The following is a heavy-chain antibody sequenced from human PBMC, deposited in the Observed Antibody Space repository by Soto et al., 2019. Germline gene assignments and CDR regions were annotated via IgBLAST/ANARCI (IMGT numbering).Heavy chain of an antibody. D-gene: IGHD1-1*01. V-gene: IGHV1-69*01. CDR3: VRVRHITNDAVAV. CDR2: IIPFFGTS. CDR1: GGTFSSYP. J-gene: IGHJ6*02. Sequence: QVQLVQPGAEVKKPGSSVKVSCGASGGTFSSYPINWVRQAPGQGLEWMGGIIPFFGTSNYAQKFQGRVMITADESTSTAYMELRSLRSEDTAVYYCVRVRHITNDAVAVWCQGTTVTGSS.